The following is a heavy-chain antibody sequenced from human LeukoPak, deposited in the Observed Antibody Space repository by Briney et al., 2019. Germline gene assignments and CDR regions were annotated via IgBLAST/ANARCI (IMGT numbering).Heavy chain of an antibody. D-gene: IGHD2-2*02. CDR1: DGSFSGYY. Sequence: PSETLSLTCAVYDGSFSGYYWSWIRQPPGKGLEWIGEINHSGGTNYNPSLKSRVTISVDTSKNQFSLKLSSVTAADTAVYYCARVPQYTHYYYGMDVWGQGTTVTVSS. CDR2: INHSGGT. J-gene: IGHJ6*02. CDR3: ARVPQYTHYYYGMDV. V-gene: IGHV4-34*01.